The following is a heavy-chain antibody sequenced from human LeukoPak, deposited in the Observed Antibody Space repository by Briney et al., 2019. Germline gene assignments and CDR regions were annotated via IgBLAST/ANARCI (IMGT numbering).Heavy chain of an antibody. Sequence: GGSLRLSCAASGFTFSTYSMNWVRQAPGKGLEWVSSISSSSSYIYYADSVKGRFTISRDNATNSLYLQMNSLRAEDTAVYYCARDFEFGSAAGTPNWGQGTLVTVSS. CDR3: ARDFEFGSAAGTPN. V-gene: IGHV3-21*01. CDR1: GFTFSTYS. J-gene: IGHJ4*02. CDR2: ISSSSSYI. D-gene: IGHD6-13*01.